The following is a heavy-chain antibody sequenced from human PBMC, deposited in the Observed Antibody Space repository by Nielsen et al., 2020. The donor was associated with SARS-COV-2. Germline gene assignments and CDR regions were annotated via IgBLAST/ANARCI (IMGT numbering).Heavy chain of an antibody. CDR2: IRSKAYGGTT. J-gene: IGHJ6*03. D-gene: IGHD3-10*01. CDR3: AQEDGSGSYYPFDYYYYMDV. Sequence: WIRQPPGKGLEWVSFIRSKAYGGTTEYAASVKGRFSISRDDSKSIVHLQMNSLKAEDTAVYYCAQEDGSGSYYPFDYYYYMDVWGKGTTVTVSS. V-gene: IGHV3-49*02.